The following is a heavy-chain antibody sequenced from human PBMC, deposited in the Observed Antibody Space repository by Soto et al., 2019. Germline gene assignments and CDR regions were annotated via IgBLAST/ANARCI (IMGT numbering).Heavy chain of an antibody. CDR3: ARDPPDFNSGFDS. V-gene: IGHV6-1*01. J-gene: IGHJ4*02. CDR2: AYYRSRWQY. Sequence: SQTLSLTCAICGDSVSNNGATWNWFRQSPSRGLEWLGRAYYRSRWQYDYATSVRSRITINPDTSKNQISLQLTSVTPEDTAVYYCARDPPDFNSGFDSWGQGSLVTVSS. D-gene: IGHD1-26*01. CDR1: GDSVSNNGAT.